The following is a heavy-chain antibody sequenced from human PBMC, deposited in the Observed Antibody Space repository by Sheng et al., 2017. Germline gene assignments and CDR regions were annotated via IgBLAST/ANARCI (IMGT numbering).Heavy chain of an antibody. Sequence: ESGGGVVQPGRSLRLSCAASGFTFSSYAMHWVRQAPGKGLEWVAVISYDGSNKYYADSVKGRFTISRDNSKNTLYLQMNSLRAEDTAVYYCARDGYYYGSGSPPDGALGAFDIWGQGTMVTVSS. D-gene: IGHD3-10*01. CDR2: ISYDGSNK. CDR3: ARDGYYYGSGSPPDGALGAFDI. V-gene: IGHV3-30*04. CDR1: GFTFSSYA. J-gene: IGHJ3*02.